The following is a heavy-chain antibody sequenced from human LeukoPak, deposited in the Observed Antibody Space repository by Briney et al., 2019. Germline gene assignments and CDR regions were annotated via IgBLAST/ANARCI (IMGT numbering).Heavy chain of an antibody. CDR3: AKCDSSSWYENNGFDP. V-gene: IGHV3-23*01. J-gene: IGHJ5*02. D-gene: IGHD6-13*01. CDR1: GFTFSTYG. CDR2: ISDSGNSA. Sequence: GGTLRLSCAASGFTFSTYGMSWVRQAPGKGLEWVSAISDSGNSAYYADSVKGRFTISRDNSKNTLYLQMNSLRAEDTAVYYCAKCDSSSWYENNGFDPWGQGTLVTVSS.